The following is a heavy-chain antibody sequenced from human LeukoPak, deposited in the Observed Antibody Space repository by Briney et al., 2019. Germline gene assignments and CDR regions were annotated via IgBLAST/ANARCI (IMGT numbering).Heavy chain of an antibody. Sequence: PGGSLRLSCAASGFTFSDYYMSWIRQAPGKGLEWLSYISSSGTTIYYADSVKGRFTISRDNAKNSLYLQMNSLRAEDTAVYYCARVTENYGSGRRHNYYYYYMDVWGKGTTVTISS. CDR3: ARVTENYGSGRRHNYYYYYMDV. CDR1: GFTFSDYY. D-gene: IGHD3-10*01. CDR2: ISSSGTTI. V-gene: IGHV3-11*01. J-gene: IGHJ6*03.